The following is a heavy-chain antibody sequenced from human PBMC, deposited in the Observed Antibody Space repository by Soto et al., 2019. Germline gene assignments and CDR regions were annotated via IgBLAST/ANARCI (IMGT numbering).Heavy chain of an antibody. CDR2: INSDGSTT. Sequence: EVQLVESGGGLVQPGGSLRLSCAASGFTFSTYWMHWVRQAPGKGLVWVSRINSDGSTTDYADSVKGRFTISRDIAKNTLYLQMNSLRAEDTAVYYCARAAYYDMGVWGQGTTVTVSS. J-gene: IGHJ6*02. CDR1: GFTFSTYW. V-gene: IGHV3-74*01. CDR3: ARAAYYDMGV.